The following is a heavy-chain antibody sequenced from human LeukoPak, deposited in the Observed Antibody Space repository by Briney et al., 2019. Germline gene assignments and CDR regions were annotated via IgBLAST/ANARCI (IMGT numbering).Heavy chain of an antibody. Sequence: KPSETLSLTCTVSGGSISSSSYYWGWIRQPPGKGLEWIGSIYYSGSTYYNPSLKSRVTISVDTSKNQFSLKLSSVTAADTAVYYCARVVGDCSGGSCYSYYYYMDVWGKGTTVTVSS. CDR3: ARVVGDCSGGSCYSYYYYMDV. D-gene: IGHD2-15*01. CDR1: GGSISSSSYY. CDR2: IYYSGST. V-gene: IGHV4-39*07. J-gene: IGHJ6*03.